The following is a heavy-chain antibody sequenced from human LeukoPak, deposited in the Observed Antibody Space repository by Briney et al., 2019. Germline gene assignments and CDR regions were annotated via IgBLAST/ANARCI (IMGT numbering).Heavy chain of an antibody. CDR2: IYYSGST. V-gene: IGHV4-39*01. Sequence: PSETLSLTCTVSGGSISSSSYYWGWIRQPPGKGLEWIGSIYYSGSTYYNPSLKSRVTISVDTSKNQFSLKLSSVTAADTAVYYCARHFIGGTYFFGDYYGHPYYFDYWGQGTLVTVSS. CDR3: ARHFIGGTYFFGDYYGHPYYFDY. CDR1: GGSISSSSYY. J-gene: IGHJ4*02. D-gene: IGHD2-21*02.